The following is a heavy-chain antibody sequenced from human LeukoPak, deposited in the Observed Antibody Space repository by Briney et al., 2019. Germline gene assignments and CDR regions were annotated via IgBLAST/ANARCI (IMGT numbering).Heavy chain of an antibody. CDR2: INYSGST. Sequence: PSETLSLTCTVSGGSVSSGTYYYWTWIRQPPGKGLEWIGYINYSGSTNYNPSLKSRVTMSLDKSKNQFSLKLTSVTAADTAVYYCAREAAGQWFDPWGQGTLVTVSS. V-gene: IGHV4-61*01. D-gene: IGHD6-25*01. CDR3: AREAAGQWFDP. J-gene: IGHJ5*02. CDR1: GGSVSSGTYY.